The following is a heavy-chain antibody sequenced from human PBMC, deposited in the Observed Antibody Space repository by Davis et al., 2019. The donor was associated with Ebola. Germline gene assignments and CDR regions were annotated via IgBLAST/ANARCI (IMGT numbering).Heavy chain of an antibody. V-gene: IGHV7-4-1*02. CDR3: ARDPGGEISGYGLGQ. D-gene: IGHD5-12*01. CDR1: GYTFTSYA. CDR2: INTYTGNP. Sequence: ASVKVSCKASGYTFTSYAMNWVRQAPGQGLEWMGWINTYTGNPTYAQGFTGRFVFSLDTSVTTAYLQISSLEAGDTAIYYCARDPGGEISGYGLGQWGQGTLVTVSP. J-gene: IGHJ4*02.